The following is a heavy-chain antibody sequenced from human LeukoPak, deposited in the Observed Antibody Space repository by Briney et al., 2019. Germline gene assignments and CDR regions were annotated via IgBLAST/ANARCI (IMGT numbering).Heavy chain of an antibody. CDR3: AKVGDNWDFDY. J-gene: IGHJ4*02. D-gene: IGHD1-1*01. CDR1: GFTFSSYA. CDR2: ISYDGSNK. Sequence: GGSLRLSCAASGFTFSSYAMHWVRQAPGKGLEWVALISYDGSNKYYADSVKGRITISRDNSKNTLYLQMNSLRAEDTAVYYCAKVGDNWDFDYWGQGILVIVSS. V-gene: IGHV3-30*18.